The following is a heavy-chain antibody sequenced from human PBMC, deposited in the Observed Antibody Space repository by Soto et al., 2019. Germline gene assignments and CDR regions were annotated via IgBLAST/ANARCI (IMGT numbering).Heavy chain of an antibody. Sequence: PGGSLRLSCAASGFTFSNYAMNWVRQAPGKGLEWVSAITGRGDSTYYADPVKGRFTISRDNSKNTLYLQMNSLRAEDTAVYFCARVRPYSDNWGQETLLTVFS. J-gene: IGHJ4*02. CDR2: ITGRGDST. CDR3: ARVRPYSDN. V-gene: IGHV3-23*01. D-gene: IGHD4-4*01. CDR1: GFTFSNYA.